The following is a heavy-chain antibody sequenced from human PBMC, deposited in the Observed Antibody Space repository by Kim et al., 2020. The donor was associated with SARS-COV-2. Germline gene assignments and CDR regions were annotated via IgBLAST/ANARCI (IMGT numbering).Heavy chain of an antibody. CDR2: ISGDGGST. CDR1: GFTFDDYA. J-gene: IGHJ4*02. D-gene: IGHD5-12*01. V-gene: IGHV3-43*02. Sequence: GGSLRLSCAASGFTFDDYAMHWVRQAPGKGLEWVSLISGDGGSTYYADSVKGRFTISRDNSKNSLYLQMNSLRTEDTALYYCAKAFIVATSRHDANDYWGQGTLGTVSP. CDR3: AKAFIVATSRHDANDY.